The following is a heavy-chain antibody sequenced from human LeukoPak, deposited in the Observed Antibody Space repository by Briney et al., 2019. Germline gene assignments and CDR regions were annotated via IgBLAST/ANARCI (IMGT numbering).Heavy chain of an antibody. CDR1: GATFTSYT. Sequence: SVEVSGKASGATFTSYTISWVRQAPGQGLEWMGRIIPILGIANSAHKFQGRVTITADQSTSTAYMELSSRRSEDTAGYYCARGLRFPEIYYYYYCMDVWGKGATVTVSS. D-gene: IGHD3-3*01. CDR2: IIPILGIA. V-gene: IGHV1-69*02. J-gene: IGHJ6*03. CDR3: ARGLRFPEIYYYYYCMDV.